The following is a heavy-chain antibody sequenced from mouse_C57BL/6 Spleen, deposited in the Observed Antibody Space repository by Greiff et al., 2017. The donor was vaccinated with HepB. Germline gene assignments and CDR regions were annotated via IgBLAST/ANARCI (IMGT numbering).Heavy chain of an antibody. J-gene: IGHJ4*01. CDR3: ARPFTTVYYAMDY. V-gene: IGHV5-17*01. D-gene: IGHD1-1*01. Sequence: EVKVEESGGGLVKPGGSLKLSCAASGFTFSDYGMHWVRQAPEKGLEWVAYISSGSSTIYYADTVKGRFTISRDNAKNTLFLQMTSLRSEDTAMYYCARPFTTVYYAMDYWGQGTSVTVSS. CDR2: ISSGSSTI. CDR1: GFTFSDYG.